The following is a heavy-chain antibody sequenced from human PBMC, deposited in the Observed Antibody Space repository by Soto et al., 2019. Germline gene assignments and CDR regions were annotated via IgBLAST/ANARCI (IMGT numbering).Heavy chain of an antibody. D-gene: IGHD2-15*01. J-gene: IGHJ6*02. CDR2: IWYDGSNK. V-gene: IGHV3-33*01. Sequence: QVQLVESGGGVVQPGRSLRLSCAASGFTFSSYGMHWVRQAPGKGLEWVAVIWYDGSNKYYVDSVKGRFTISGDNSKNTLYLQMNSLRAEDTAVYYCARIHDSNYYYYGMDVWGQGTTVTVSS. CDR1: GFTFSSYG. CDR3: ARIHDSNYYYYGMDV.